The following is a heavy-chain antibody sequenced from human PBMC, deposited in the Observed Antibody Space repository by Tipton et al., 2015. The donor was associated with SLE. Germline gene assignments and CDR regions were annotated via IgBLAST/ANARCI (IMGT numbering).Heavy chain of an antibody. V-gene: IGHV4-38-2*02. D-gene: IGHD3-16*01. Sequence: TLSLTCKVSGYSISSGYYWGWIRQSPGKGLEWIGSIHERGSTFYNPSLQSRVTLSVDTSKNQFSLKLTSVTAADTAVYFCARAIGANYFNFWGQGSLVTVSS. CDR3: ARAIGANYFNF. CDR2: IHERGST. J-gene: IGHJ4*02. CDR1: GYSISSGYY.